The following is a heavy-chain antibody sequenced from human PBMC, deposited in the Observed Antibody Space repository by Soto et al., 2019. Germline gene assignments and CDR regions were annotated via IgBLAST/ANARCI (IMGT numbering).Heavy chain of an antibody. CDR3: ARDSEGYEDY. V-gene: IGHV4-31*03. CDR2: IYYSGST. D-gene: IGHD5-12*01. CDR1: GGSISSGGYY. J-gene: IGHJ4*02. Sequence: PSETLSLTCTVSGGSISSGGYYWSWIRQHPGKGLEWIGYIYYSGSTYYNPSLKSRVTISVDTSKNQFSLKLSSVTAADTAVYYCARDSEGYEDYWGQGTLVTVSS.